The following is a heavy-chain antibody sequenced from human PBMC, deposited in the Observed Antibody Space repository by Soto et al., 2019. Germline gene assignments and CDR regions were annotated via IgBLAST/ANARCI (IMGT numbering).Heavy chain of an antibody. CDR1: GFTFSSFG. CDR3: AKDTSKYSNNWPAYYGLDV. CDR2: ISCDGSNQ. J-gene: IGHJ6*02. Sequence: QVQLVESGGGLVQPGRSLRLSCAASGFTFSSFGMHWVRQAPGKGLECVAYISCDGSNQYYVDSVRGRFIIARDNTKNTLPLQMNNLKAEDTAVYYCAKDTSKYSNNWPAYYGLDVWGQGTTVTVSS. D-gene: IGHD6-13*01. V-gene: IGHV3-30*18.